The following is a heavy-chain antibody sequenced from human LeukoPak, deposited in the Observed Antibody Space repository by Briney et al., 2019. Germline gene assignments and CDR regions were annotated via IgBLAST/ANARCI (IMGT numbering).Heavy chain of an antibody. CDR1: GFTFMTYS. CDR2: IYTAGST. Sequence: PGGSLRLSCAAFGFTFMTYSMNWVRQAPGKGLEWVSVIYTAGSTHYADSVKGRFTISRDNSKNTVYLQMNSLRAEDTAVYYCARNDRWAQYYFDSWGQGTLVTVSS. D-gene: IGHD1-1*01. J-gene: IGHJ4*02. V-gene: IGHV3-66*01. CDR3: ARNDRWAQYYFDS.